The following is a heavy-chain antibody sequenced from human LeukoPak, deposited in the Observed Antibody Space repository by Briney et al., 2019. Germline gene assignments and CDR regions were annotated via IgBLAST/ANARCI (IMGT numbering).Heavy chain of an antibody. D-gene: IGHD3-22*01. J-gene: IGHJ4*02. CDR2: IYYSGST. CDR1: GGSISSSSYY. V-gene: IGHV4-39*01. Sequence: KPSETLSLTCTVSGGSISSSSYYWGWIRQPPGKGLEWIGSIYYSGSTYYNPSLKSRVTISVDTSKNQFSLKLSSVTAADTAVYYCASPFDGSGYYFDYWGQGTLATVSS. CDR3: ASPFDGSGYYFDY.